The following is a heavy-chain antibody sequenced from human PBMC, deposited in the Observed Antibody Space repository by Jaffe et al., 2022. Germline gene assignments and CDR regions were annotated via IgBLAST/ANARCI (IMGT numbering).Heavy chain of an antibody. Sequence: QITLKESGPTLVKPTQTLTLTCTFSGFSLTTSGVGVAWIRQPPGKALEWLALIFWNDDERYTPSLRTRLTITKDTSNNQVSLTVTNMDPLDTGTYYCARVALGVVPGATWDHYHFDYWGQGALVTVSS. V-gene: IGHV2-5*01. CDR2: IFWNDDE. D-gene: IGHD1-1*01. J-gene: IGHJ4*02. CDR1: GFSLTTSGVG. CDR3: ARVALGVVPGATWDHYHFDY.